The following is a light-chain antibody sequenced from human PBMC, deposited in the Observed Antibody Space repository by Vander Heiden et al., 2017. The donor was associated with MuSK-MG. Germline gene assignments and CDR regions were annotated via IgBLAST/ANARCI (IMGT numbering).Light chain of an antibody. Sequence: DIQMTQSPATLSASVGDRVTITCRASQSINSWLAWYQQKPGKAPKLLIYKASNLEVGVQSRFSGSGSGTEFTLTSSSLQTDDFATYYDQHFTLWTFGQGTKVEFK. V-gene: IGKV1-5*03. CDR2: KAS. J-gene: IGKJ1*01. CDR3: QHFTLWT. CDR1: QSINSW.